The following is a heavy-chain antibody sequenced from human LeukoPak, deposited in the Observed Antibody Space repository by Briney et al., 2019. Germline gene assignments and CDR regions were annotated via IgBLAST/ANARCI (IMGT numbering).Heavy chain of an antibody. CDR1: GYTFTSYA. CDR2: INAGNGNT. CDR3: ARQTYYYGSESYQIDY. V-gene: IGHV1-3*01. D-gene: IGHD3-10*01. Sequence: GASVKVSCKASGYTFTSYAMHWVRQAPGQRVEWMGWINAGNGNTKYSQKFQGRVTITRDTSASTAYMELSSLRSEDTAVYYCARQTYYYGSESYQIDYWGQGTLVTVSS. J-gene: IGHJ4*02.